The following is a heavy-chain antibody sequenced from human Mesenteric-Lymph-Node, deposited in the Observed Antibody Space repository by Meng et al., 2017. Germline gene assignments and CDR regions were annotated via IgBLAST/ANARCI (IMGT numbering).Heavy chain of an antibody. CDR1: GDSVSTNSAA. D-gene: IGHD3-10*01. V-gene: IGHV6-1*01. J-gene: IGHJ4*02. CDR3: ARSTLVRGVPFDY. Sequence: QGHVPQSGPGLVKPSQTLSLTCDISGDSVSTNSAAWNWIRQSPSRGLEWLGRTFYKSKWYNEYAEFVEGRITIDPDTSKNQFSLHLNSVTPEDTAIYYCARSTLVRGVPFDYWGLGTLVTVSS. CDR2: TFYKSKWYN.